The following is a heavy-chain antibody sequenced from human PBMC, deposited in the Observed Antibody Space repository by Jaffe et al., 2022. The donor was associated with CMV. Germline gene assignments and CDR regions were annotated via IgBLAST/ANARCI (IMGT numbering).Heavy chain of an antibody. CDR3: ARVQQQLVQGYYYYGMDV. Sequence: EVQLVESGGGLVQPGGSLRLSCAASGFTFSSYWMSWVRQAPGKGLEWVANIKQDGSEKYYVDSVKGRFTISRDNAKNSLYLQMNSLRAEDTAVYYCARVQQQLVQGYYYYGMDVWGQGTTVTVSS. CDR2: IKQDGSEK. D-gene: IGHD6-13*01. V-gene: IGHV3-7*01. J-gene: IGHJ6*02. CDR1: GFTFSSYW.